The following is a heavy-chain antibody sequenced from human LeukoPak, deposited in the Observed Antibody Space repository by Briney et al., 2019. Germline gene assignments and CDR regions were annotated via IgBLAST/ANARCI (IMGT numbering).Heavy chain of an antibody. J-gene: IGHJ5*02. CDR1: GYTLTSYG. CDR2: ISAYNGNT. Sequence: ASVKVSCKASGYTLTSYGISWVRQAPGQGLEWMGWISAYNGNTNYAQKLRGRVTMTTDTSTSTAYMELRSLRSDDTAVYYCARESGYDIWFDPWGQGTLVTVSS. CDR3: ARESGYDIWFDP. V-gene: IGHV1-18*01. D-gene: IGHD5-12*01.